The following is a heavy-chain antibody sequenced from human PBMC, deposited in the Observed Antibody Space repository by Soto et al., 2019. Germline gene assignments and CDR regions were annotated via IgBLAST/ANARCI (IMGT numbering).Heavy chain of an antibody. CDR1: GGSISSSSYY. J-gene: IGHJ3*02. CDR3: ARTFEDSGYDDAFDI. V-gene: IGHV4-39*01. CDR2: IYYSGST. D-gene: IGHD5-12*01. Sequence: QLQLQESGPGLVKPSETLSLTCTVSGGSISSSSYYWGWIRQPPGKGLEWIGSIYYSGSTYYNPSLKSRVTISVDTSKNQFSLKLSSVTAADTAVYYCARTFEDSGYDDAFDIWGQGTMVTVSS.